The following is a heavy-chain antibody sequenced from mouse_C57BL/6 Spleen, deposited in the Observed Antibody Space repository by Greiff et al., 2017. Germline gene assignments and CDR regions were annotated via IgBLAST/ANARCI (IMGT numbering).Heavy chain of an antibody. J-gene: IGHJ4*01. V-gene: IGHV5-17*01. CDR2: ISSGSSTI. Sequence: EVHLVESGGGLVKPGGSLKLSCAASGFTFSDYGMHWVRQAPEKGLEWVAYISSGSSTIYYADTVKGRFTISRDNAKNTLFLQMTSLRSEDTAMYYVSIFYDYGENYAMDYWGQGTSVTVSS. CDR3: SIFYDYGENYAMDY. D-gene: IGHD2-4*01. CDR1: GFTFSDYG.